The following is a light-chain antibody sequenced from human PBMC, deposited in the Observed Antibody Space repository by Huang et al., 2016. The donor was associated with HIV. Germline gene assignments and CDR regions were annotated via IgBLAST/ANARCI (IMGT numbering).Light chain of an antibody. CDR1: QDIRKY. CDR2: DSS. V-gene: IGKV1-33*01. CDR3: QQYDNLYT. Sequence: DIQMTQSPSSLSAPVGDGVTITCQASQDIRKYLNLDQQKPGKAPKLMIYDSSNLQTGVPSRCSGNGSGTDFTFTISSLQPEDIATYYCQQYDNLYTFGQGTKLEIK. J-gene: IGKJ2*01.